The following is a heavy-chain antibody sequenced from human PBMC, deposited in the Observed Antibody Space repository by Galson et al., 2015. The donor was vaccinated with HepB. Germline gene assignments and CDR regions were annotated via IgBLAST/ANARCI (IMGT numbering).Heavy chain of an antibody. CDR3: ARVKIVGYSSSWYWFDP. J-gene: IGHJ5*02. D-gene: IGHD6-13*01. CDR2: ISSSGSTI. Sequence: SLRLSCAASGFTLSDHYMSWIRPAPGKGLEWVSYISSSGSTIYYADSMKGRFTISRDNAKNSLYLQMNSLRAEDTAVYYCARVKIVGYSSSWYWFDPWGQGTLVTVSS. CDR1: GFTLSDHY. V-gene: IGHV3-11*01.